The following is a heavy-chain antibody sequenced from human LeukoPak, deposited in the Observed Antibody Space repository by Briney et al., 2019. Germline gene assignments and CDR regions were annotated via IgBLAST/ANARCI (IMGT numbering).Heavy chain of an antibody. CDR2: IYTGGST. Sequence: SETLSLTCSVSGGSMISGGDYWTWIRQPAGKGLEWIGLIYTGGSTNYNPSLKSRVTISIDTSKNQFSLKLKSVTAADTAVYYCARGFSPWGQGTLVTVSS. V-gene: IGHV4-61*02. J-gene: IGHJ5*02. D-gene: IGHD2/OR15-2a*01. CDR1: GGSMISGGDY. CDR3: ARGFSP.